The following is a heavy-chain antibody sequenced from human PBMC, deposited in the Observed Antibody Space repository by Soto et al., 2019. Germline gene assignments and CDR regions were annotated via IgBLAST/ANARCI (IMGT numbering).Heavy chain of an antibody. CDR2: ISSNGGTT. CDR1: GFTFSSYD. J-gene: IGHJ4*02. Sequence: EVQLAESGGGMVQPGGSLRLSCVASGFTFSSYDMHWVRQAPGQGLEYVSSISSNGGTTYYGNSVNGRFTISRDNSKNTLYLQMGSLRAEDMAVYYCVRRVSGNYDYWGQGTLVTVSS. CDR3: VRRVSGNYDY. D-gene: IGHD1-7*01. V-gene: IGHV3-64*01.